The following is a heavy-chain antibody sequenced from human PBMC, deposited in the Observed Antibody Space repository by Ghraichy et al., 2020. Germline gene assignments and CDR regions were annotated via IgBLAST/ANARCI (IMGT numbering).Heavy chain of an antibody. Sequence: GGSLRLSCAASGFTFNNYAMAWVRQAPGKGLEWVSGVSGGGGTTYIADSVKGRFTISRDNSKNTVYLQMNTLRAEDTAVYYCAKGGGYSYGSISELWGQGTLVTVSS. V-gene: IGHV3-23*01. CDR3: AKGGGYSYGSISEL. CDR2: VSGGGGTT. D-gene: IGHD5-18*01. CDR1: GFTFNNYA. J-gene: IGHJ4*02.